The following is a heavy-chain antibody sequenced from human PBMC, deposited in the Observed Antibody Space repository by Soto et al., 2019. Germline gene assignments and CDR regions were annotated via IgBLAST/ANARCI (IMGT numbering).Heavy chain of an antibody. V-gene: IGHV1-69*04. Sequence: SVKVSCKASGGTFSSYTISWVRQAPGQGLEWMGRIIPILGIANYAQKFQGRVTITADKSTSTAYMELSSLRSEDTAVYYCARDHPHSYGIYYFDYWGQGTLVTVSS. CDR1: GGTFSSYT. J-gene: IGHJ4*02. CDR2: IIPILGIA. CDR3: ARDHPHSYGIYYFDY. D-gene: IGHD5-18*01.